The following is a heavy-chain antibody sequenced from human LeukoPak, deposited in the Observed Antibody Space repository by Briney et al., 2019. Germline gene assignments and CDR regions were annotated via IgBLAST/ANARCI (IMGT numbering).Heavy chain of an antibody. CDR3: ARLPIDYGDYGLYGFDI. CDR2: LYYSGST. CDR1: GDSISSSSYY. Sequence: SETLSLTCTVSGDSISSSSYYWAWIRQPPGKGLQWIGNLYYSGSTYYNPSLKSRVTMSVDTSKNQFSLKLSSVTAADTAIFYCARLPIDYGDYGLYGFDIWGQGTLVTVSS. J-gene: IGHJ3*02. V-gene: IGHV4-39*01. D-gene: IGHD4-17*01.